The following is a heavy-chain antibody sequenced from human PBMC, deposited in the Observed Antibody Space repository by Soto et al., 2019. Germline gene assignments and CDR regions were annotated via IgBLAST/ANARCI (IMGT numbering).Heavy chain of an antibody. V-gene: IGHV4-39*01. CDR2: ISYSGST. D-gene: IGHD5-18*01. J-gene: IGHJ4*02. CDR3: ASQAGGYSYGPLDY. CDR1: GASISGTNYY. Sequence: SETLSLTCTVSGASISGTNYYWDWIRQPPGKGLEWVGSISYSGSTYYSPSLKSRVTISLDKSKNQFSLSLYSVTVADTAVYYCASQAGGYSYGPLDYWGQGTLVTAPQ.